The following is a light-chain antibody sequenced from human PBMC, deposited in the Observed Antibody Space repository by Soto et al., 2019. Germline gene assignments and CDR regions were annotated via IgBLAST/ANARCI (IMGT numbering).Light chain of an antibody. V-gene: IGKV1-27*01. CDR3: QKYNSDRFT. CDR1: QGISNY. CDR2: AAS. Sequence: DIQMTQAPSSLSASVGYRVTITCRASQGISNYLAWYQQKPGKVPKLLIYAASTLQSGVPSRFSGSGSGTDFTLTISSLQPEDVATYYCQKYNSDRFTFGPGTKVDIK. J-gene: IGKJ3*01.